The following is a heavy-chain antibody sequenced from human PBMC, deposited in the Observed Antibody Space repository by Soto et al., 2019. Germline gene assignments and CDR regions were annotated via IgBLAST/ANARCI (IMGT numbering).Heavy chain of an antibody. CDR1: GYTFTSYA. V-gene: IGHV1-3*01. J-gene: IGHJ5*02. CDR2: INAGNGNT. D-gene: IGHD3-3*01. CDR3: ARDITIFGVVMIEGGWFDP. Sequence: QVQLVQSGAEVKKPGASVKVSCKASGYTFTSYAMHWVRQAPGQRLEWMGWINAGNGNTKYSQKFQGRVTITRDTSASTSYMELCSLRSADTAVYYRARDITIFGVVMIEGGWFDPWGQGTLVTVSS.